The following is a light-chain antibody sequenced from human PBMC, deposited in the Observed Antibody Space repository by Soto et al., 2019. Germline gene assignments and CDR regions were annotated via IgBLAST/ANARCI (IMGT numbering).Light chain of an antibody. V-gene: IGKV3-20*01. CDR1: QSVSSSY. Sequence: EIVLTQSPGTLSLSPGERATRSCRDSQSVSSSYLAWYQQQPGQAPRLLIYGASSRATGIPDRFSGSGSGKDFPLTIILLEPEDFAVYYCQRECSSPTTFGGGTRVDI. CDR3: QRECSSPTT. J-gene: IGKJ4*01. CDR2: GAS.